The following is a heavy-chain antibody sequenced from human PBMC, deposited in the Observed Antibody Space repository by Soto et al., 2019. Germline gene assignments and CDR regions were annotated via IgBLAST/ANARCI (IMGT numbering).Heavy chain of an antibody. V-gene: IGHV1-69*12. D-gene: IGHD3-22*01. CDR2: IIPIFGTA. CDR1: GGTFSSYA. J-gene: IGHJ2*01. CDR3: ARQATYYYDSSGPYWYFDL. Sequence: QVQLVQSGAEVKKPGSSVKVSCKASGGTFSSYAISWVRQAPGQGLEWMGGIIPIFGTANYAQKFQGRVTITADESTSTAYMELSSLRSEDTAVYYCARQATYYYDSSGPYWYFDLWGRGTLVTVSS.